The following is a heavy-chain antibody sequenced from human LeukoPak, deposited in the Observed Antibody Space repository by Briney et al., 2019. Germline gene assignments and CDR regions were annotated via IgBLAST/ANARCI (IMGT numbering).Heavy chain of an antibody. Sequence: GGSLRLSCAASGFTFSSYGIHWVRQAPGKGLEWVAVIWYDGSNKYYADSVKGRFAISRDNSKNTLYLQMNSLRAEDTALYYCARELSPVVKYYFEYWGQGTLVTVSP. CDR1: GFTFSSYG. D-gene: IGHD3-22*01. CDR3: ARELSPVVKYYFEY. J-gene: IGHJ4*02. CDR2: IWYDGSNK. V-gene: IGHV3-33*01.